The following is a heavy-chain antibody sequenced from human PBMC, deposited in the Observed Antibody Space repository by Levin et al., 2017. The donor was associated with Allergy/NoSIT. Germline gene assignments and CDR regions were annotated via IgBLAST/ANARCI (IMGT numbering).Heavy chain of an antibody. CDR1: GYTFTSYA. D-gene: IGHD3-22*01. V-gene: IGHV7-4-1*02. CDR2: INTNTGNP. Sequence: GESLKISCKASGYTFTSYAMNWVRQAPGQGLEWMGWINTNTGNPTYAQGFTGRFVFSLDTSVSTAYLQISSLKAEDTAVYYCARDARYYYDSSGPGDYWGQGTLVTVSS. CDR3: ARDARYYYDSSGPGDY. J-gene: IGHJ4*02.